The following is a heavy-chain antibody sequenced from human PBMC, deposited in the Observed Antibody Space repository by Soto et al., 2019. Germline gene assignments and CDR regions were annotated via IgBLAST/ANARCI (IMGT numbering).Heavy chain of an antibody. D-gene: IGHD3-10*01. J-gene: IGHJ4*02. CDR1: GFTFSNYW. Sequence: GGSLRLSCAASGFTFSNYWMHWVRQAPGKGLVWVSRINPDGSITNYADSVKGRFTISRDNAKNTLFLQMNSLRAEDTAVYYCASGQDGSGAYWGQGTLVTVDS. CDR2: INPDGSIT. V-gene: IGHV3-74*01. CDR3: ASGQDGSGAY.